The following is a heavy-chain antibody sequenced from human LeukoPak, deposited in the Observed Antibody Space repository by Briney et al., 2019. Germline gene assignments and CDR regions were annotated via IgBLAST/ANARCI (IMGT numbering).Heavy chain of an antibody. D-gene: IGHD3-10*01. CDR3: AIDKVRGVVDDAFYI. J-gene: IGHJ3*02. V-gene: IGHV3-21*01. CDR1: GFTFSSYS. Sequence: PGGSLRLSCAASGFTFSSYSMNWVRQAPGKGLEWVSSISSRSSYIYYADSVKGRFTISRDYAKNSLYLQMNSLRAEDTAVYYCAIDKVRGVVDDAFYIWGQGTMVTVSS. CDR2: ISSRSSYI.